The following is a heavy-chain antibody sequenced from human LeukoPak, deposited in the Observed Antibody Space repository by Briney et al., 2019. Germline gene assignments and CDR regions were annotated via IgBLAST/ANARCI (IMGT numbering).Heavy chain of an antibody. Sequence: GGSLRLSCAASGFTFSSYWMHWVRQAPGKGLVWVSRINSDGSSTSYADSVKGRFTISRDNAKNTLYLQMNSLRAEDTAVYYCARDYDFWSGYPPVLDYWGQGTLVTVPS. CDR2: INSDGSST. J-gene: IGHJ4*02. V-gene: IGHV3-74*01. CDR3: ARDYDFWSGYPPVLDY. D-gene: IGHD3-3*01. CDR1: GFTFSSYW.